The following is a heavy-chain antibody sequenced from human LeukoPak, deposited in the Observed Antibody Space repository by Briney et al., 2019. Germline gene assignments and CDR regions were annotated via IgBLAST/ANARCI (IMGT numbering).Heavy chain of an antibody. D-gene: IGHD2-21*02. CDR2: ISYDGSNK. CDR1: GFNFSSYA. CDR3: AREHIVVVTAGDAFDI. V-gene: IGHV3-30*01. J-gene: IGHJ3*02. Sequence: GRSLRLSCAASGFNFSSYAMHWVRQAPGKGLEWVAVISYDGSNKYYADSVKSRLTISRDNSKNTLYLQMNSLRAEDTAVYYCAREHIVVVTAGDAFDIWGQGTMVTVSS.